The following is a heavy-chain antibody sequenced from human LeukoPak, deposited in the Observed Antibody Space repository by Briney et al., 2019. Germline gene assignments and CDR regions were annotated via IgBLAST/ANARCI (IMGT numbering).Heavy chain of an antibody. V-gene: IGHV4-39*07. D-gene: IGHD3-9*01. CDR2: VCYSGST. J-gene: IGHJ4*02. CDR3: ARAVRRYDILTGVDY. Sequence: SETLSLTCTVSGGSIISSSYCWGWIRQPPGKRLEWIGSVCYSGSTYYNPSLKSRVTISVDTSKNQFSLRLSSVTAADTAVYYCARAVRRYDILTGVDYWGQGTLVTVSS. CDR1: GGSIISSSYC.